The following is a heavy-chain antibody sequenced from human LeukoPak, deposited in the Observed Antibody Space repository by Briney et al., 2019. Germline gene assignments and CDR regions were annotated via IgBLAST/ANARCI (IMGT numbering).Heavy chain of an antibody. V-gene: IGHV4-61*02. J-gene: IGHJ4*02. D-gene: IGHD4-17*01. CDR1: GDSISSGDYY. CDR3: ARASHDYGDYSHFDY. CDR2: ISSSGST. Sequence: SETLSLTCTVSGDSISSGDYYWSWIRQPAGKGLEWIGRISSSGSTNYNPSLKSRVTISVDTSKNQFSLKLSSVTAADTAVYYCARASHDYGDYSHFDYWGQGTLVTVSS.